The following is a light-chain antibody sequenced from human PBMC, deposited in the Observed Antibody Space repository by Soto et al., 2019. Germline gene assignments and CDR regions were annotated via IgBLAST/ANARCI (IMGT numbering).Light chain of an antibody. CDR1: SGHSSYA. Sequence: SLGASVKLTCTLSSGHSSYAIAWHQQQPEKGPRYLMKLNSDGSHSKGDGIPDRFSGSSSGAERYLTISSLQSEDEADYYCQTWGTGIWVFGGGTKLTVL. CDR2: LNSDGSH. CDR3: QTWGTGIWV. V-gene: IGLV4-69*01. J-gene: IGLJ3*02.